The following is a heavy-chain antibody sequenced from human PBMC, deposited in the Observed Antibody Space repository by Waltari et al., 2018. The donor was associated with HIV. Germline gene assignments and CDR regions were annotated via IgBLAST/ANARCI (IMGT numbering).Heavy chain of an antibody. CDR1: GFTFGSFA. CDR2: TSASCGTT. D-gene: IGHD3-10*01. V-gene: IGHV3-23*01. Sequence: EVQLLDSGGGWVQPGGSLRLSCAASGFTFGSFAMSWVRQATGKGPDWVSGTSASCGTTYYADSVKGRFTISRDNSKNTLYLQMNRLRAEDTAVYYCAKAPLRRSSVGGEGPSHFEYWGQGTLVTVSS. J-gene: IGHJ4*02. CDR3: AKAPLRRSSVGGEGPSHFEY.